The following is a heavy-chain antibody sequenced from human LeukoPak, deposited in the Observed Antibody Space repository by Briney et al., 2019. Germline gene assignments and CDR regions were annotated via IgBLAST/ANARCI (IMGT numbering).Heavy chain of an antibody. Sequence: SETLSLTCTVSGGSISSYYWSWIRQPPGKGLEWIRYIYYSGSTNYNPSLKSRVTISVDTSKNQFSLKLSSVTAADTAVYYCARAYYYDSSGSTHWYFDLWGRGTLVTVSS. CDR2: IYYSGST. CDR1: GGSISSYY. V-gene: IGHV4-59*01. CDR3: ARAYYYDSSGSTHWYFDL. D-gene: IGHD3-22*01. J-gene: IGHJ2*01.